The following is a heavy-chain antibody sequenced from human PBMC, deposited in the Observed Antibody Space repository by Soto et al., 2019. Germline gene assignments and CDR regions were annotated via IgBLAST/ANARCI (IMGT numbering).Heavy chain of an antibody. CDR2: VSHDGRNT. CDR3: AKGGRQWLVTSIFTY. Sequence: VQLVESGGGVVQPGRSLRLSCAASGFTISDYAMHWVRQAPGKGLEWVAVVSHDGRNTHYADSVKGRFTISRDSFRTAVSLAMTSLRAEGTAVYYCAKGGRQWLVTSIFTYWGQGALVTVSS. V-gene: IGHV3-30*18. J-gene: IGHJ4*02. D-gene: IGHD6-19*01. CDR1: GFTISDYA.